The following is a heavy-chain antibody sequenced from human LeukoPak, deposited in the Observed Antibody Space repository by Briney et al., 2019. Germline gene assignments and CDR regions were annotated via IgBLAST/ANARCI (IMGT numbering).Heavy chain of an antibody. CDR2: IYWDDNQ. V-gene: IGHV2-5*02. D-gene: IGHD1-14*01. Sequence: SGPTLVNPTQTLTLTCTFSGFSLSTSGVGVGWIRQPPGKALEWLALIYWDDNQRYSPSLKSRLTTTKDTSKNQVVLTMTNMDPVDTATYYCAHSGVREKYKSTFDYWGQGTLVTVSS. CDR1: GFSLSTSGVG. CDR3: AHSGVREKYKSTFDY. J-gene: IGHJ4*02.